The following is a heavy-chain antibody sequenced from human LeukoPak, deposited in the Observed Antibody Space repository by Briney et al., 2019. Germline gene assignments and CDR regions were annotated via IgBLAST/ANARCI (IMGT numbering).Heavy chain of an antibody. CDR2: ISGTGGYT. J-gene: IGHJ4*02. Sequence: PGGSLRLSCAASGFTFDDYAMHWVRQAPGKGLEWVSAISGTGGYTYYADSVKGRFTISRDNSKNTLYLQMNSLRADEPALYYCAKGPGIAAAGTAFSFDSWGQGTVVTVSP. CDR1: GFTFDDYA. V-gene: IGHV3-23*01. CDR3: AKGPGIAAAGTAFSFDS. D-gene: IGHD6-13*01.